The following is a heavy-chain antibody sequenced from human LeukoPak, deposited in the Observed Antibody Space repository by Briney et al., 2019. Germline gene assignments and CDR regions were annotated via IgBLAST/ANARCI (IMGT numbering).Heavy chain of an antibody. Sequence: PSETLSLTCAVYGGSFSGYYRSWIRQPPGKGLEWIGEINHSGSTNYNPSLKSRVTISVDTSKNQFSLKLSSVTAADTAVYYCARKSSGWLVYWGQGTLVTVSS. CDR3: ARKSSGWLVY. V-gene: IGHV4-34*01. J-gene: IGHJ4*02. CDR2: INHSGST. CDR1: GGSFSGYY. D-gene: IGHD6-19*01.